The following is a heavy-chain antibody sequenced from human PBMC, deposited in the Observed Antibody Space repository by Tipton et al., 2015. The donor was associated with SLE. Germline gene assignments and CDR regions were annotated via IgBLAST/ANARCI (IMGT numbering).Heavy chain of an antibody. CDR3: ARHEYSGYDNWFDP. D-gene: IGHD5-12*01. CDR2: VYATGTT. V-gene: IGHV4-4*07. J-gene: IGHJ5*02. CDR1: GASISSFY. Sequence: TLSLTCTVSGASISSFYWTWIRQPAGKGLEWIGRVYATGTTNYNPSLKSRVTMSLDTSKNQFSLKLTSVTAADTAVYYCARHEYSGYDNWFDPWGQGTLVTVSS.